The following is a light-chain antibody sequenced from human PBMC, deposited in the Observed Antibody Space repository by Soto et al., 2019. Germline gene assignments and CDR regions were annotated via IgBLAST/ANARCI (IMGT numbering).Light chain of an antibody. J-gene: IGKJ1*01. CDR3: QQYNSYILET. V-gene: IGKV1-5*01. CDR1: QSISSW. Sequence: DIQMTQSPATLSASVGDRVTITCRASQSISSWLAWYQQKPGQAPKLLIYDASSLESGVPSRFSGSGSGTEFTLTISSLQDDDVPTYYCQQYNSYILETFGPGTKVEIK. CDR2: DAS.